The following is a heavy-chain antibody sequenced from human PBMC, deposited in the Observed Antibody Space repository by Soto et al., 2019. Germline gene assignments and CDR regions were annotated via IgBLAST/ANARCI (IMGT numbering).Heavy chain of an antibody. CDR1: GGTFSSYA. Sequence: ASVKVSCKASGGTFSSYAISWVRQAPGQGLEWMGGIIPIFGTANYAQKFQGRVTITADESTSTAYMELSSLRSEDTAVYYCARDCSGGSCYSYYYGMDVWGQGTTVTVSS. CDR2: IIPIFGTA. D-gene: IGHD2-15*01. J-gene: IGHJ6*02. CDR3: ARDCSGGSCYSYYYGMDV. V-gene: IGHV1-69*13.